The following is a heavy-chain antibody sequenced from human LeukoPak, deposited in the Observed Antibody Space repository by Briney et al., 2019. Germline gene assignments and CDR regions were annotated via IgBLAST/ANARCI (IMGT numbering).Heavy chain of an antibody. CDR3: ARNPSYSSSWYLGHLDY. D-gene: IGHD6-13*01. CDR1: GYTFTGYY. Sequence: ASVKVSCKASGYTFTGYYMHWVRQAPGQGLEWMGWINPNSGGTNYAQKFQGRVTMTRDTSISTAYMELSRLRSDDTAVYYCARNPSYSSSWYLGHLDYWGQGTLVTVSS. CDR2: INPNSGGT. J-gene: IGHJ4*02. V-gene: IGHV1-2*02.